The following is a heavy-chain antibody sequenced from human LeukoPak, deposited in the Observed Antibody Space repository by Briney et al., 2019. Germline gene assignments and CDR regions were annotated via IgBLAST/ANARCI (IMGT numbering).Heavy chain of an antibody. CDR2: IIPIFGTA. V-gene: IGHV1-69*05. Sequence: ASVKVSCKASGGTFSSYAISWVRQAPGQGLEWMGGIIPIFGTANYAQKFQGRVTITTDESTSTAYMELSSLRSEDTAVYYCASYGGNGGFYYYYYMDVWGKGTTVTVSS. D-gene: IGHD4-23*01. J-gene: IGHJ6*03. CDR1: GGTFSSYA. CDR3: ASYGGNGGFYYYYYMDV.